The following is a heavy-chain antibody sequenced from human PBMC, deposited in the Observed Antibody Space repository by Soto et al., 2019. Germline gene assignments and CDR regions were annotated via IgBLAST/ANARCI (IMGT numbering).Heavy chain of an antibody. CDR3: ARGPEFGELWGWFHP. V-gene: IGHV3-48*02. D-gene: IGHD3-10*01. J-gene: IGHJ5*02. CDR1: GFTFSTYS. CDR2: ISRGSSII. Sequence: EVQLVESGGGLVQPGGSLRLSCAASGFTFSTYSMNWVRQAPGKGLEWVSYISRGSSIIYYGDSVKGRFTISRDKAENSLYLQMNSLRDEDTAVYYCARGPEFGELWGWFHPWGQGTLVTVSS.